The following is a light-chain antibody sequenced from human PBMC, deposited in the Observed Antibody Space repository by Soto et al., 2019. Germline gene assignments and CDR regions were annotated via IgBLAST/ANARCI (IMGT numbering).Light chain of an antibody. CDR3: TSYTSSSTPV. CDR1: ISDVGGYNY. CDR2: EVS. V-gene: IGLV2-14*01. J-gene: IGLJ1*01. Sequence: SVLTEPASLSGAPGPSITISCTGTISDVGGYNYVSWYQQHPGKAPKLMIYEVSNRPSGVSDRFSGSKSGNTASLTISGLQAEDEADYYCTSYTSSSTPVFGTGTKVTVL.